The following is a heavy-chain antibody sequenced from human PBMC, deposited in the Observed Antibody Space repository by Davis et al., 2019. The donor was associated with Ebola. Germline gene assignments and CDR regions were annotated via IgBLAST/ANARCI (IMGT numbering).Heavy chain of an antibody. J-gene: IGHJ4*02. Sequence: GESLKISCAASGFTFSRYWMHWVRQAPGKGLVYVSRISSDGGITSYADSVKGRFTISRDNAKSTLYLQMNSLTAEDTAVYYCAKEVGSSGWYTVENWGQGTLVAVST. CDR2: ISSDGGIT. D-gene: IGHD6-19*01. CDR3: AKEVGSSGWYTVEN. CDR1: GFTFSRYW. V-gene: IGHV3-74*01.